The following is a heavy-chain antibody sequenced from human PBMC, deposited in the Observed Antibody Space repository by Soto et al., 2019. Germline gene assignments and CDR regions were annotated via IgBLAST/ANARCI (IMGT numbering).Heavy chain of an antibody. V-gene: IGHV1-24*01. D-gene: IGHD1-1*01. CDR2: FDPEDGET. J-gene: IGHJ5*02. Sequence: ASVKVSCKVSGYTLTELSMHWVRQAPGKGLEWIGGFDPEDGETIYAQKFQGRVTMTEDTSTDTAYMELSSLRSEDTAVYYCATVASPIWINNWFDPWGQGTLVTVSS. CDR3: ATVASPIWINNWFDP. CDR1: GYTLTELS.